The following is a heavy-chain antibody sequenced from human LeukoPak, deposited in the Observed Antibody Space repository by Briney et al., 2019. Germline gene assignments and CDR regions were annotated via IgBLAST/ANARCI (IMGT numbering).Heavy chain of an antibody. J-gene: IGHJ6*02. V-gene: IGHV3-23*01. D-gene: IGHD5-12*01. CDR2: ISGSGGST. CDR1: AFTFSSYA. Sequence: PGGSLRLSCAASAFTFSSYAMSWVRQAPGKGLEWVSAISGSGGSTYYANSVKGRFTISRDNSKNTLYLQMNSLRAEDTGVYYCAKSGGYENYYYYGMDVWGQGTTVTVSS. CDR3: AKSGGYENYYYYGMDV.